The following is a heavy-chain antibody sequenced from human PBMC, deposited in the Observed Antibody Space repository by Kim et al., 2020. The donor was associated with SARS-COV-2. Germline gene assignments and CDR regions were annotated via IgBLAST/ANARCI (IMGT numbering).Heavy chain of an antibody. V-gene: IGHV3-23*01. CDR3: AKSVPMVRGATRGFFDF. J-gene: IGHJ4*02. CDR1: GFTFTSYA. CDR2: ISNSGGSA. Sequence: GGSLRLSCAASGFTFTSYAMNWVRQAPGKGLEWVSVISNSGGSAYYADSVKGRFTISRDNSKDTLYLQMNSLRAEDTAVYYCAKSVPMVRGATRGFFDFWGQGTLVTVAS. D-gene: IGHD3-10*01.